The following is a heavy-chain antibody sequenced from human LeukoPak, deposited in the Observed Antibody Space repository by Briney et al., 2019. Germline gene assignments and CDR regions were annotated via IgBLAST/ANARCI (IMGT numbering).Heavy chain of an antibody. J-gene: IGHJ4*02. D-gene: IGHD1-26*01. V-gene: IGHV3-7*01. Sequence: GGSLRLSCAASGFTFSTYWMSWVRQAPGKGVDCVANIKQDGSEKYYVDSVKGRFTISRDNAKNSLYLQMNNLRAEDTAVYYCASQKVGATDYWGQGTLVTVSS. CDR2: IKQDGSEK. CDR3: ASQKVGATDY. CDR1: GFTFSTYW.